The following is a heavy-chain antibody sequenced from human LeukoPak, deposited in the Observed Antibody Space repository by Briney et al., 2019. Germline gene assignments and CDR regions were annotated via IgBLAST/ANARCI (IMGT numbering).Heavy chain of an antibody. CDR2: ISYEGRNK. D-gene: IGHD5-12*01. CDR1: GFTFSGYA. Sequence: GGSLRLSCAASGFTFSGYALHWVRQAPGKGLEWVAVISYEGRNKYYADSVKGRFSISRDDSKNTVFLQMNSLRSEDTAVYYCARDQLAFSGYDTLFDYWGQGTLVTVSS. CDR3: ARDQLAFSGYDTLFDY. J-gene: IGHJ4*02. V-gene: IGHV3-30*04.